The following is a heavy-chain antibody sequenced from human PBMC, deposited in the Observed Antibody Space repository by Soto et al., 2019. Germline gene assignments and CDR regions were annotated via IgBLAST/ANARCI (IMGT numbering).Heavy chain of an antibody. Sequence: SETLSLTCTVSGGSISSGDYYWSWIRQPPGKGLEWIGYIYYSGSTYYNPSLKSRVTISVDTSKNQFSLKLSSVTAADTAVYYCARGDPSSGYYPFARAHLIFDPWGQGTLVTVSS. D-gene: IGHD3-22*01. CDR3: ARGDPSSGYYPFARAHLIFDP. J-gene: IGHJ5*02. CDR2: IYYSGST. CDR1: GGSISSGDYY. V-gene: IGHV4-30-4*01.